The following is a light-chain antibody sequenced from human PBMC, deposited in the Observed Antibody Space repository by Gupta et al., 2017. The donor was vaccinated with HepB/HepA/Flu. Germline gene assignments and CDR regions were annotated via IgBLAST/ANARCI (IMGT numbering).Light chain of an antibody. Sequence: ETVMTQFPATLSVSPGESATLSCRASQTVGRNLAWYQHKSGQAPVLLIYGASTRVTGVPDRFSGSGSQTEFTLTISSLQSEDLAIYYCQQYNDWPWTFGQGTRVEIE. CDR3: QQYNDWPWT. J-gene: IGKJ1*01. CDR2: GAS. V-gene: IGKV3-15*01. CDR1: QTVGRN.